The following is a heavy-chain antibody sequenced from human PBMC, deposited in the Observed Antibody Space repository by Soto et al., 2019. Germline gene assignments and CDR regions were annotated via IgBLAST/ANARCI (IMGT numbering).Heavy chain of an antibody. CDR3: ARDHKRYSGSYVYYYGMDV. D-gene: IGHD1-26*01. V-gene: IGHV1-18*01. J-gene: IGHJ6*02. CDR1: GYTFTSYG. CDR2: ISAYNGNT. Sequence: ASVKVSCKASGYTFTSYGISWVRQAPGQGLEWMGWISAYNGNTNYAQKLQGRVTTTTDTSTSTAYMELRSLRSDDTAVYYCARDHKRYSGSYVYYYGMDVWGQGTTVTVSS.